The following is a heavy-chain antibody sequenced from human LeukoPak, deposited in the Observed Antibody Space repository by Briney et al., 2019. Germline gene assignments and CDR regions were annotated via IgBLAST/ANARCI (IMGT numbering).Heavy chain of an antibody. Sequence: GGSLTLSCAASGFTFSSYAMTWVRQAPGKGVEWVSGISGSGGGTDYTDSVKGRFTISRDTSKTTLYLQMNSLRAEDTAVYYCAKDTLGYCSGGICYNYWGQGTLVTVSS. J-gene: IGHJ4*02. V-gene: IGHV3-23*01. D-gene: IGHD2-15*01. CDR2: ISGSGGGT. CDR1: GFTFSSYA. CDR3: AKDTLGYCSGGICYNY.